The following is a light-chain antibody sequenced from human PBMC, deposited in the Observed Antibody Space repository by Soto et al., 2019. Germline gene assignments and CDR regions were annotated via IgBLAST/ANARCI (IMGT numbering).Light chain of an antibody. CDR2: EVN. Sequence: QSVLTQPPSVSGSPGQAVTMSCTGTSSDVGSYNRVSWYQQAPGTAPKLMIYEVNNRPSGVPDRFSGSKSGNTASLTISGLQAEDEADYYCSSYTSNSTYVFGPGTKFTVL. CDR3: SSYTSNSTYV. J-gene: IGLJ1*01. V-gene: IGLV2-18*02. CDR1: SSDVGSYNR.